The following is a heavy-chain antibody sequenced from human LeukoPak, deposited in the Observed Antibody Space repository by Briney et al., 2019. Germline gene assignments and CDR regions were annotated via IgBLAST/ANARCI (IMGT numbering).Heavy chain of an antibody. CDR3: ARAESGYDWEPSYFDY. J-gene: IGHJ4*02. V-gene: IGHV3-11*01. Sequence: GGSLRLSCAASGFTFSDYYMSWIRQAPGRGLEWVSYISSSGSTIYYADSVKGRFTISRDNAKDSLYLQMNGLRAEDTAVYYCARAESGYDWEPSYFDYWGQGTLVTVSS. CDR1: GFTFSDYY. CDR2: ISSSGSTI. D-gene: IGHD5-12*01.